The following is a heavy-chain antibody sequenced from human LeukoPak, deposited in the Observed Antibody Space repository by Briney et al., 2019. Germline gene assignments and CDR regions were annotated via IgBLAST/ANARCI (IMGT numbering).Heavy chain of an antibody. CDR1: GFTFNNFA. D-gene: IGHD4-11*01. J-gene: IGHJ4*02. CDR3: AKDLYSHAY. Sequence: GGSLRLSCAASGFTFNNFATNWVRQAPGKGLEWVSAISSSGTITYYADSVKGRFTISRDNSKNTLYLQMNSLRAEDTAVYYCAKDLYSHAYWGQGTLVTVSS. V-gene: IGHV3-23*01. CDR2: ISSSGTIT.